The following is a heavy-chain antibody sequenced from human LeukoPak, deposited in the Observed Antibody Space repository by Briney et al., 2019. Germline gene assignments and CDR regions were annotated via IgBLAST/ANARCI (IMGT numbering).Heavy chain of an antibody. CDR2: ISGTGGST. V-gene: IGHV3-23*01. D-gene: IGHD3-9*01. Sequence: GGSLRLSCAASGITLSSYAMSWVRQAPGKGLEWVSAISGTGGSTYYADSVKGRFTISRDNSKNTLYLQMNSLRAEDTAVYYCAKTYYDILTGYYSYYFDYWGQGTLVTVSS. CDR1: GITLSSYA. J-gene: IGHJ4*02. CDR3: AKTYYDILTGYYSYYFDY.